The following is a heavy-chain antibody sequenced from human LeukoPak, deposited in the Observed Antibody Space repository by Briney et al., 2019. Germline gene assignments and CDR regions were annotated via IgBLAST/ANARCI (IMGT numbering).Heavy chain of an antibody. CDR2: ISYDGSNK. CDR3: ANENYYDSSGYLDY. V-gene: IGHV3-30*18. CDR1: GFTFSTYG. J-gene: IGHJ4*02. Sequence: PGGSLRLSCAASGFTFSTYGMSWVRQAPGKGLEWVAVISYDGSNKYYADSVKGRFTTSRDNSMNTLYLQMNSLRAEDTAVYYCANENYYDSSGYLDYWGQGTLVTVSS. D-gene: IGHD3-22*01.